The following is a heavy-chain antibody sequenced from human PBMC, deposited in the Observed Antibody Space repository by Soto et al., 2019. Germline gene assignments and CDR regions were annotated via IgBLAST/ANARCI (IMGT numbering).Heavy chain of an antibody. CDR2: IYYSGST. J-gene: IGHJ3*02. CDR1: GGSISSYY. D-gene: IGHD4-17*01. V-gene: IGHV4-59*12. Sequence: SETLSLTCTVSGGSISSYYWSWIRQPPGKGLEWIGYIYYSGSTNYNPSLKSRVTISVDTSKNQFSLKLSSVTAADTAVYYCATYTTTRGTFDIWGQGTMVTVSS. CDR3: ATYTTTRGTFDI.